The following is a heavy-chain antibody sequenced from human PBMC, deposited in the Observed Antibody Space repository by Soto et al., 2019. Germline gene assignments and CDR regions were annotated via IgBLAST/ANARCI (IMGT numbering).Heavy chain of an antibody. D-gene: IGHD3-10*01. CDR1: GFTFSDYY. V-gene: IGHV3-11*01. CDR2: ISSSGSTI. Sequence: QVQLVESGGGLVKPGGSLRLSCAASGFTFSDYYMSWIRRAPGKGLEWVSYISSSGSTIYYADSVKGRFTISRDNAKNSLYLQMTSLRAEDTAVYYCARIRYYDSGSSINWFDPWGQGTLVTVSS. CDR3: ARIRYYDSGSSINWFDP. J-gene: IGHJ5*02.